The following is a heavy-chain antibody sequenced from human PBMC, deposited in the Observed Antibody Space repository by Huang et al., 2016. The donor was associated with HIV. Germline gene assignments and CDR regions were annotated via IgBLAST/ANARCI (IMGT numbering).Heavy chain of an antibody. CDR2: VIAAGGAT. Sequence: ELQLAESGGGLVQPGGSLRLSCAASGFTFSDHVFNWVRQAPGKGLEGVAYVIAAGGATYYAESVKGRFTISRDNAKNLLFLQMNSLRADDTALYYCARDPYYTTGWYALDLWGQGTLLSVSS. J-gene: IGHJ5*02. D-gene: IGHD6-19*01. CDR3: ARDPYYTTGWYALDL. CDR1: GFTFSDHV. V-gene: IGHV3-48*01.